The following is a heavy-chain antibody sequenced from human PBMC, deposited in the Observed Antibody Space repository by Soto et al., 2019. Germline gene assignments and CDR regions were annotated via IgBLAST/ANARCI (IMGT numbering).Heavy chain of an antibody. CDR2: ISSSGSTI. CDR1: GFTFSDYY. J-gene: IGHJ6*03. V-gene: IGHV3-11*01. CDR3: GGADYGDYVFYYYYMDV. D-gene: IGHD4-17*01. Sequence: QVQLVESGGGLVKPGGSLRLSCAASGFTFSDYYMSWIRQAPGKGLEWVSYISSSGSTIYYADSVKGRFTISRDNAKNPLYPQKNNLRAEDTAVYYCGGADYGDYVFYYYYMDVWSKGTTVTVSS.